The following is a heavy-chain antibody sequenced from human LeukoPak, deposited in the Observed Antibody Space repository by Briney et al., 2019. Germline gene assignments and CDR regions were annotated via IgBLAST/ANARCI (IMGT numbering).Heavy chain of an antibody. D-gene: IGHD6-13*01. V-gene: IGHV4-34*01. J-gene: IGHJ3*02. Sequence: SETLSLTCAVYGGSFSGYYWSWIRQPPGKGLEWIGEINHSGSTNYNPSLKSRVTISVDTSKNQFSLKLSSVTAADTAVYYCAISLFYSSSGTIDAFDIWGQGTMVTVSS. CDR2: INHSGST. CDR1: GGSFSGYY. CDR3: AISLFYSSSGTIDAFDI.